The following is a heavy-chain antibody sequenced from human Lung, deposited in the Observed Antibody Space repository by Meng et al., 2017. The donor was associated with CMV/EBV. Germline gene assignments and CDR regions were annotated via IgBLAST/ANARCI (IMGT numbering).Heavy chain of an antibody. CDR1: GVSISNHY. D-gene: IGHD5-18*01. CDR2: VHYTGDT. CDR3: ARGRGYGLDYFDY. Sequence: SETLSLXCTVSGVSISNHYWSWIRQPPGKGLEWIGYVHYTGDTNYKPSLKGRLTTSVDTSKSQFSLKLSSVAAADTAVYFCARGRGYGLDYFDYWGQGTRVTGSS. J-gene: IGHJ4*02. V-gene: IGHV4-59*11.